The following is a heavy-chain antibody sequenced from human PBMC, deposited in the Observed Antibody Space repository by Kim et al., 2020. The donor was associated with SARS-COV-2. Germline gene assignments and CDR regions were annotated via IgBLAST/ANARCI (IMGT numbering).Heavy chain of an antibody. V-gene: IGHV3-23*01. CDR3: AKLGTDLRLIVDR. Sequence: GGSLRLSCAGPGFTFGDFAMAWVRQAPGKGPEWVSGVTPGGGGYYADSVKGRFTISRDNTKSTIYLQMITLRVEDTAVYYCAKLGTDLRLIVDRWGQGTLVTVSS. CDR1: GFTFGDFA. CDR2: VTPGGGG. J-gene: IGHJ4*02. D-gene: IGHD2-8*01.